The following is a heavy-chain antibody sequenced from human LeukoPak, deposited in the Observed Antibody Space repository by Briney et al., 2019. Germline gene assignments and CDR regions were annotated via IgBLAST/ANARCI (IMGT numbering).Heavy chain of an antibody. V-gene: IGHV3-74*01. D-gene: IGHD2-2*01. CDR2: INSDGSST. CDR3: ATHIVVVPAAIVAFDI. J-gene: IGHJ3*02. Sequence: GGSLRLSCAASGFTFSSYWMHWVRQAPGKGLVWVSRINSDGSSTSYADSVKGRFTISRDNAKNTLYLQMNSLRAEDTAVYYCATHIVVVPAAIVAFDIWGQGTMVAVSS. CDR1: GFTFSSYW.